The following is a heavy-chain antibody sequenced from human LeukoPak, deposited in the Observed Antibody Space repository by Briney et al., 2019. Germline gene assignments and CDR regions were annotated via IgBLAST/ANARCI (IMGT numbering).Heavy chain of an antibody. Sequence: ASVKVSCKVSGYTLTELSMHWVRQAPGKGLEWMGGFDPEDGETIYAQKFQGRVTMTEHTSTDTAYMELSSLRSEDTAVYYCATSLAKWELLFDYWGQGTLVTVSS. CDR3: ATSLAKWELLFDY. J-gene: IGHJ4*02. CDR1: GYTLTELS. D-gene: IGHD1-26*01. CDR2: FDPEDGET. V-gene: IGHV1-24*01.